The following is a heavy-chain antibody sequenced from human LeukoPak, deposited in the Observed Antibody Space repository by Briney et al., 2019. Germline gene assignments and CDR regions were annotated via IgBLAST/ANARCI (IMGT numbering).Heavy chain of an antibody. J-gene: IGHJ1*01. V-gene: IGHV3-21*01. D-gene: IGHD3-16*02. CDR3: ASAQGGVILADYFHH. CDR1: GFTFSSYN. CDR2: ISSSGNYI. Sequence: GGSLRLSCAASGFTFSSYNMNWVRQAPGKGLEWVSSISSSGNYIYYADSLKGRFTISRDNAKNSLYLQMNSLRADDTAVYFCASAQGGVILADYFHHWGQGTLVTVSS.